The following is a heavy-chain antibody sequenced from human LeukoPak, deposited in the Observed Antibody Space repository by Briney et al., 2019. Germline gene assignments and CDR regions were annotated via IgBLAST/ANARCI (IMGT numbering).Heavy chain of an antibody. Sequence: ASVKVSCKASGYTFSIYGITWVRQAPGQGLEWMGWISAYTGNSNYAQKLQGRVTMTTDTSTSTAYMELRSLRSDDTAVYYCARDNIVVVPAAMIREFYYYGMDVWGQGTTVTVSS. J-gene: IGHJ6*02. D-gene: IGHD2-2*01. CDR3: ARDNIVVVPAAMIREFYYYGMDV. CDR2: ISAYTGNS. CDR1: GYTFSIYG. V-gene: IGHV1-18*01.